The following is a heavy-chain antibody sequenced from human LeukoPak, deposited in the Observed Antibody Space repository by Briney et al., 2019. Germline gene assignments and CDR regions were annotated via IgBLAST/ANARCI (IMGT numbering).Heavy chain of an antibody. V-gene: IGHV1-24*01. CDR2: LDPEDGET. CDR3: ATGGIYSLLDY. J-gene: IGHJ4*02. Sequence: ASVKVSCKVSGHTLTDLSTHWVRQTPGGGLEWMGGLDPEDGETIYAQKFQGRVTMTEDTSTDTAYMELSSLRSEDTAVYYCATGGIYSLLDYWGQGTLVAVSS. CDR1: GHTLTDLS. D-gene: IGHD1-26*01.